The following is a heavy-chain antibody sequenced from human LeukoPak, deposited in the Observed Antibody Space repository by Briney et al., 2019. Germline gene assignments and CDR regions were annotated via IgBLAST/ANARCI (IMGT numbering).Heavy chain of an antibody. CDR2: ISGSGGST. CDR3: AKVRLRAVAGTNWFDP. D-gene: IGHD6-19*01. CDR1: GFTFSSYG. Sequence: GGSLRLSCAASGFTFSSYGMSWVRQAPGKGLEWVSAISGSGGSTYYADSVKGRFTISRDNSKNTLYLQMNSLRAEDTAVYYCAKVRLRAVAGTNWFDPWGQGTLVTVSS. J-gene: IGHJ5*02. V-gene: IGHV3-23*01.